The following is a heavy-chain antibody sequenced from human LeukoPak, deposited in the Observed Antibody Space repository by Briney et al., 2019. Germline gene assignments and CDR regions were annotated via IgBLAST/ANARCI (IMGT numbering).Heavy chain of an antibody. D-gene: IGHD5-18*01. Sequence: PSETLSLTCAVYGGSFSGYYWSWIRQPPGKGLEWIGEINHSGSTNYNPSLKSRVTISVDTSKNQFSLKLSSVTAADTAVYYCARAGYSYGYSHWGQGTLVTVSS. CDR3: ARAGYSYGYSH. CDR1: GGSFSGYY. J-gene: IGHJ4*02. CDR2: INHSGST. V-gene: IGHV4-34*01.